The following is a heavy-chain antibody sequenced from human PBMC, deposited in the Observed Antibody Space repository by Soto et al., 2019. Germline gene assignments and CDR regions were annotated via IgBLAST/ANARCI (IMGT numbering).Heavy chain of an antibody. CDR3: AVGFNVDYYGFDV. D-gene: IGHD3-10*01. Sequence: QVQLVQSGAEVRKPGSSVKVSCRSSGGIFTATAISWVRQAPGQGPEWMGGVIPMFGTANYPQRFQGRVTITADESTKTAYMQLSSLRSEDTAVYFWAVGFNVDYYGFDVWGQGTTVTVSS. J-gene: IGHJ6*02. CDR1: GGIFTATA. CDR2: VIPMFGTA. V-gene: IGHV1-69*01.